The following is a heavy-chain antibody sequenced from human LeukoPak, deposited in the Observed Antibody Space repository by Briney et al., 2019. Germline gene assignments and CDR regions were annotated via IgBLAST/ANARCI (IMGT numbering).Heavy chain of an antibody. CDR1: GGSISSGGYY. V-gene: IGHV4-30-4*08. CDR2: IYYSGST. Sequence: SETLSLTCTVSGGSISSGGYYWSWIRQHPGKGLEWIGYIYYSGSTYYNPSLKSRATISVDTSKNQFSLKLSSVTAADTAVYYCARDGGGSYHYGMDVWGQGTTVTVSS. CDR3: ARDGGGSYHYGMDV. D-gene: IGHD1-26*01. J-gene: IGHJ6*02.